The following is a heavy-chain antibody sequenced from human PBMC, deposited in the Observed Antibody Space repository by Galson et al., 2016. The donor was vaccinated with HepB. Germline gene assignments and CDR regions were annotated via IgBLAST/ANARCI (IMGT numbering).Heavy chain of an antibody. CDR2: IFYSGST. D-gene: IGHD2-15*01. Sequence: ETLSLTCTVSGGSISSNGYYWGWIRQPPGKGLEWIGSIFYSGSTYYNPSLKSRVTVSVDTSKNQFSLKLSSVTAADTAVYYCARRRGGGSRVVGYYYYGMDVWGQGTTVTVSS. J-gene: IGHJ6*02. CDR1: GGSISSNGYY. CDR3: ARRRGGGSRVVGYYYYGMDV. V-gene: IGHV4-39*01.